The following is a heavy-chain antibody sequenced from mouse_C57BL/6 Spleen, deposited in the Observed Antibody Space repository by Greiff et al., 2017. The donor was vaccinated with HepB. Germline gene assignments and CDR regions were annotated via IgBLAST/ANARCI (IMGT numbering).Heavy chain of an antibody. CDR1: GYTFTSYW. D-gene: IGHD1-1*02. J-gene: IGHJ2*01. V-gene: IGHV1-50*01. CDR3: ARERWYDF. CDR2: IDPSDSYT. Sequence: VQLQQPGAELVKPGASVKLSCKASGYTFTSYWMQWVKQRPGQGLEWIGGIDPSDSYTKYNQKFKGKATLTVDTSSSTAYMQLSSLTSEDSAVYYCARERWYDFWGQGTTLTVSS.